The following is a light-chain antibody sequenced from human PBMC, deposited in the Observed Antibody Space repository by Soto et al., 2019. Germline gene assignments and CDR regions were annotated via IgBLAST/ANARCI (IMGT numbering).Light chain of an antibody. CDR1: QSVSSY. CDR3: QQRSNWAWT. Sequence: EIVLTQSPATLSLSPGERATLSCRASQSVSSYLAWYQQKPGQAPRLLIYDASNRDTGIPARFSGSGSGTDFTLTISVLEPEAFAVYYSQQRSNWAWTFGQGTKVESK. J-gene: IGKJ1*01. V-gene: IGKV3-11*01. CDR2: DAS.